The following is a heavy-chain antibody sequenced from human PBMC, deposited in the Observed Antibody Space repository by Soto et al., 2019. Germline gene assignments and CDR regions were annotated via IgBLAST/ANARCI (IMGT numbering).Heavy chain of an antibody. D-gene: IGHD3-3*01. CDR2: IKSKTDGGTT. J-gene: IGHJ4*02. Sequence: EVQLVESGGGLVKPGGSLRLSCVASGFTFSNAWMSWVRQAPGKGLEWVGRIKSKTDGGTTDYAAPVKGRFTISRDDSKNTLYLQMNSLKTEDTAVYYCTTDPAPQMYYDFWSGYPNYWGQGTLVTVSS. CDR3: TTDPAPQMYYDFWSGYPNY. V-gene: IGHV3-15*01. CDR1: GFTFSNAW.